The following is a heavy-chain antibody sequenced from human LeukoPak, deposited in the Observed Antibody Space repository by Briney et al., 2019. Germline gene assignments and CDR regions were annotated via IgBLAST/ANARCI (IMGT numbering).Heavy chain of an antibody. V-gene: IGHV1-46*01. Sequence: AASVKVSCKASGYTITSYYMHWVRQAPGQGLEWMGIINPSGGSTSYAQKFQGRVTMTRDTSTSTVYMELSSLRSEDTAVYYCARNFAPFRTTAPRGTVFDYWGQGTLVTVSS. J-gene: IGHJ4*02. CDR1: GYTITSYY. CDR2: INPSGGST. D-gene: IGHD2/OR15-2a*01. CDR3: ARNFAPFRTTAPRGTVFDY.